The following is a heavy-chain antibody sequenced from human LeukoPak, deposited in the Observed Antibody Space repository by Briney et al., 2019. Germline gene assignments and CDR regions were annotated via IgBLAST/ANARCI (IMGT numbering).Heavy chain of an antibody. Sequence: SETLSLTCTVSGGSNNSYYWSWIRQPPGKGLEWIGYTHPSGNTNYSPSLKSRVTISIDMPRNQFSLKLSSVTAAYTAVYYCARKAPKKGWFDPWGQGTLVTVSS. CDR3: ARKAPKKGWFDP. J-gene: IGHJ5*02. CDR1: GGSNNSYY. V-gene: IGHV4-4*09. CDR2: THPSGNT.